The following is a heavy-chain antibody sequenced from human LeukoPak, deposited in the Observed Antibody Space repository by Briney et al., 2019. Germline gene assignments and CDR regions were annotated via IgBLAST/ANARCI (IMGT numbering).Heavy chain of an antibody. D-gene: IGHD3-10*01. CDR3: AREVGYYGSGSYYNVDYFDY. J-gene: IGHJ4*02. Sequence: GGSLRLSCAASGFTFSSYEMNWVRQAPGKGLEWVSYISSSGSTIYYAYSVKGRFTISRDNAKNSLYLQMNSLRAEDTAVYYCAREVGYYGSGSYYNVDYFDYWGQGTLVTVSS. V-gene: IGHV3-48*03. CDR1: GFTFSSYE. CDR2: ISSSGSTI.